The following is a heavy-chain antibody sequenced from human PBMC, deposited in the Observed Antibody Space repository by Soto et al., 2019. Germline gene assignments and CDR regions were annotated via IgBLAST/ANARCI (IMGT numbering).Heavy chain of an antibody. CDR1: RFTFSNAW. V-gene: IGHV3-15*01. Sequence: EVQLVESGGGLVKPGGSLRLSCAASRFTFSNAWMSWVRQAPGKGLEWVGHIKSKIDGGTTDYAAPVKGRFTISRDDSKNTLYLQMNSLKTEDTAVYYCTTSTWYGGRRDYWGQGTVVTGSS. CDR2: IKSKIDGGTT. J-gene: IGHJ4*02. D-gene: IGHD4-17*01. CDR3: TTSTWYGGRRDY.